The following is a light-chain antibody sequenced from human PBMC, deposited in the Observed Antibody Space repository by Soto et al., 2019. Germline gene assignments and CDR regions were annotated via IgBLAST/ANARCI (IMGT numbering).Light chain of an antibody. CDR3: QQYGSSPTT. J-gene: IGKJ1*01. Sequence: EIVMTQSPATLSVSPVERATLSCRASQSVSSYLAWYQQKPGQAPRLLIYDASNRATGIPARFSGSGSGTDFTLTISRLEPEDFAVYHCQQYGSSPTTFGQGTKVDIK. CDR2: DAS. V-gene: IGKV3-20*01. CDR1: QSVSSY.